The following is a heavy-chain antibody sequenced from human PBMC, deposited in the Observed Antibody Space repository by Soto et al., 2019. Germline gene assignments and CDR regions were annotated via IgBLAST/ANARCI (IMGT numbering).Heavy chain of an antibody. CDR2: ISSSSSYI. Sequence: GGYLRHSCSAPVFTFSSYSMNWVRQAPGKGLEWVSSISSSSSYIYYADSVKGRFTISRDNAKNSLYLQMNSLRAEDTAVYYCARGALVRVVIRSPYYCYGMALWGQG. CDR1: VFTFSSYS. V-gene: IGHV3-21*01. CDR3: ARGALVRVVIRSPYYCYGMAL. D-gene: IGHD3-10*01. J-gene: IGHJ6*02.